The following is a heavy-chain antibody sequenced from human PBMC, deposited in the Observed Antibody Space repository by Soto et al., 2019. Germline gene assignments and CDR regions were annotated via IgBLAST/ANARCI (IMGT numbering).Heavy chain of an antibody. CDR2: ISYDGSNK. D-gene: IGHD5-12*01. V-gene: IGHV3-30-3*01. J-gene: IGHJ2*01. CDR3: ARSVAPKDGYFDL. CDR1: GFTFSSYA. Sequence: QVQLVESGGGVVQPGRSLRLSCAASGFTFSSYAMHWVRQAPGKGLEWVAVISYDGSNKYYADSVKGRFTISRDNSKNTLYLKMNSLRAEDTAVYYCARSVAPKDGYFDLWGRGTMVIVSS.